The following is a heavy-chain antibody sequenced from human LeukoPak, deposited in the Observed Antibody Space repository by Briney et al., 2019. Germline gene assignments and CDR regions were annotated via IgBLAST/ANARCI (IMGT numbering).Heavy chain of an antibody. D-gene: IGHD1-26*01. CDR1: GFNFRSYG. J-gene: IGHJ6*02. CDR3: AKVVVMGESTFFYFGMDV. V-gene: IGHV3-23*01. Sequence: GGSLRLSCAASGFNFRSYGMSWVRQAPGQGLEWVSSISVNGAPTHYAESVRGRFTISRDNAKNTLLLQMNSLRAEDTAVYYCAKVVVMGESTFFYFGMDVWGQGTTLTVSS. CDR2: ISVNGAPT.